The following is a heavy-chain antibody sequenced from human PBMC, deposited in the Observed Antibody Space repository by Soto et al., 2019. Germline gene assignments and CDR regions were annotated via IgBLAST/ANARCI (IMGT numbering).Heavy chain of an antibody. CDR3: ARGFGSSWFHY. CDR2: ITGDSGVI. D-gene: IGHD6-13*01. J-gene: IGHJ4*02. CDR1: GFIFNNYN. Sequence: EVHLVESGGGLVQPGGSLRLSCAGTGFIFNNYNMNWVRQAPGKGPEWVSFITGDSGVIYYADSVKGRFTISRDNAKNSLYLQMDSLRAEETALYYCARGFGSSWFHYWGQGTQVTVSS. V-gene: IGHV3-48*01.